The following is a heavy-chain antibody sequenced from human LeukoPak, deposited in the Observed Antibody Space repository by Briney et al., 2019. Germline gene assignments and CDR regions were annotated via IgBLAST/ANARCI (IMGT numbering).Heavy chain of an antibody. J-gene: IGHJ4*02. CDR1: GFTFSSYG. CDR3: AKAGNVWGSSRTTDFAY. V-gene: IGHV3-30*18. Sequence: PGGSLRLSCAASGFTFSSYGMHWVRQAPGKGLEWVAVISYDGSNKYYADSVKGRFTISRDNSKNTLYLEMNRLRAEDTAVYYCAKAGNVWGSSRTTDFAYWGQGSLVTVSS. CDR2: ISYDGSNK. D-gene: IGHD3-16*02.